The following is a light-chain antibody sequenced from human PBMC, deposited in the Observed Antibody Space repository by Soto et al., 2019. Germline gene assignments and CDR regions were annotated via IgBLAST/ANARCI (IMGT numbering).Light chain of an antibody. J-gene: IGKJ1*01. V-gene: IGKV3-20*01. CDR2: GAS. CDR3: QQYGSSPLWT. CDR1: QSVSSK. Sequence: EIVMTQSPATVSVSPGERVTLSCRAGQSVSSKLAWYQQKPGQAPRLLIYGASSRATGIPDRFSGSGSGTDFTLTISRLEPEDFAVYYCQQYGSSPLWTFGQGTKVDIK.